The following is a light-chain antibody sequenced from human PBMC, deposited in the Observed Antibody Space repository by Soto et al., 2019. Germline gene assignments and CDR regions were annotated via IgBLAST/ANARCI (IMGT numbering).Light chain of an antibody. J-gene: IGKJ1*01. V-gene: IGKV3-20*01. CDR2: GAS. Sequence: IVLTQSPGTLSLSPGERATLSCRASQSISSSYLAWYQQKPGQAPRLLIYGASNRATAIPDRFSGSGSGTGFTLTISRLEPEDFAVYYCQQYDDSPGTFGQGTKVDIK. CDR1: QSISSSY. CDR3: QQYDDSPGT.